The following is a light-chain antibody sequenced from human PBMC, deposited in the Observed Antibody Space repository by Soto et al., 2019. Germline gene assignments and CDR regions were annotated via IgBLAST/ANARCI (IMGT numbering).Light chain of an antibody. V-gene: IGKV3-15*01. Sequence: EIVMTQSPGTLSVSPGERATLSCRASESVLSNIAWYQQKPGQAPRLLIYGASTRATGVPVRFSGSGSGTDFTLTISSLQSEDSAVYYCQQYNNWPPLTFGGGTKVDNK. J-gene: IGKJ4*01. CDR2: GAS. CDR1: ESVLSN. CDR3: QQYNNWPPLT.